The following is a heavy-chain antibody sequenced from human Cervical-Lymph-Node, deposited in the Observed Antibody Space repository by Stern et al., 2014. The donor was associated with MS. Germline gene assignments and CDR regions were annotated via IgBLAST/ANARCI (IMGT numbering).Heavy chain of an antibody. V-gene: IGHV3-13*01. J-gene: IGHJ6*02. CDR1: GFTFSSYD. CDR3: ARNRHGYYYYGMDV. CDR2: IGTAGDT. D-gene: IGHD1-14*01. Sequence: VQLVQSGGGLVQPGGSLRLSCAASGFTFSSYDMHWVRQATGKGLEWVSTIGTAGDTYYPGSVKGRFTISRENAKNSLYLQMKRLRAGDTAEYYCARNRHGYYYYGMDVWGQGTTVTVSS.